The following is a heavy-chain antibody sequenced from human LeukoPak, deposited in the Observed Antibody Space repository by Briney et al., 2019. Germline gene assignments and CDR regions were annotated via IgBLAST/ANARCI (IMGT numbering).Heavy chain of an antibody. J-gene: IGHJ4*02. D-gene: IGHD4-17*01. CDR2: ISGGGETT. Sequence: GGSLRLSCAASGFTFNNYAMNWVRQAPGKVREWVSSISGGGETTYYADSAKGRFTISRDNPQNTLYLQMNSLRAEDTAVYYCARDYADYVGYFFFDYWGQGTLVTVSS. CDR1: GFTFNNYA. CDR3: ARDYADYVGYFFFDY. V-gene: IGHV3-23*01.